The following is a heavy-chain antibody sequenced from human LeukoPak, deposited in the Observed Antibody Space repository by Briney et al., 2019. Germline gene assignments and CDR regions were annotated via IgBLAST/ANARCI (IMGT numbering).Heavy chain of an antibody. CDR2: IFGSGGSP. J-gene: IGHJ4*02. Sequence: GGSLRLSCAASGFTFGSYAMYWVRQAPGKGLEWVSGIFGSGGSPHYADSVKGRFTISRDNSKNTVYLQMNSLRVEDTAVYYCARTTTGYSSGRYPGWPADYWGQGTLVTVSS. D-gene: IGHD6-19*01. CDR3: ARTTTGYSSGRYPGWPADY. V-gene: IGHV3-23*01. CDR1: GFTFGSYA.